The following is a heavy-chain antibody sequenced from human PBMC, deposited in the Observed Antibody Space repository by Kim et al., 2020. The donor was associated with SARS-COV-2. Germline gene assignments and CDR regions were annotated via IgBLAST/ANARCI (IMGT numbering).Heavy chain of an antibody. CDR2: ISYDGSNK. Sequence: GGSLRLSCAASGFTFSSYAMHWVRQAPGKGLEWVAVISYDGSNKYYADSVKGRFTISRDNCKNTLYLQMNSLRAEDTAVYYCARAPSRGDSYGLFDYWGQGTLVTVSS. CDR3: ARAPSRGDSYGLFDY. CDR1: GFTFSSYA. J-gene: IGHJ4*02. D-gene: IGHD5-18*01. V-gene: IGHV3-30-3*01.